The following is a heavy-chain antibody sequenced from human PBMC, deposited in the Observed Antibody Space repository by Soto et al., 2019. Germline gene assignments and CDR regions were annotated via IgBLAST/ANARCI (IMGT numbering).Heavy chain of an antibody. CDR2: ISSGSTNI. V-gene: IGHV3-11*01. CDR3: ARDRNAAGSDY. CDR1: GFTFCDFY. Sequence: QEQLVESGGGLVKPGGSLRLSYAASGFTFCDFYMSWIRQAPGKGLEWISYISSGSTNIFYADSVKGRFTVSRDNAKNSVYLQMDSLRAEDTAVYYCARDRNAAGSDYWGQGTLVTVSS. J-gene: IGHJ4*02. D-gene: IGHD1-1*01.